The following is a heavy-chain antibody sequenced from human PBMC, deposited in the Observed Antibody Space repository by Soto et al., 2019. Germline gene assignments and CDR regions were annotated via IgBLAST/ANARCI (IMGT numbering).Heavy chain of an antibody. V-gene: IGHV4-31*03. Sequence: SETLSLTCTVSGGSISSGGYYWSWIRQHPGKGLEWIGYIYYSGSTYYNPSLKSRVTISVDTSKNQFSLKLSSVTAADTAVYYCARDALPSSYYDLWSGYRDGPNWFDPWGKGTLVTVSS. CDR1: GGSISSGGYY. CDR2: IYYSGST. J-gene: IGHJ5*02. D-gene: IGHD3-3*01. CDR3: ARDALPSSYYDLWSGYRDGPNWFDP.